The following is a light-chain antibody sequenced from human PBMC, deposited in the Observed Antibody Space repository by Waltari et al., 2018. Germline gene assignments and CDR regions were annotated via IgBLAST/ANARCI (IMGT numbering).Light chain of an antibody. CDR2: AAS. Sequence: DIHLTQSPSYLSASVGDRVTITCRASRGISSYLAWYQQKPGKAPKLLIYAASTLQSGVPLRFSGSGSGTEFTLTISSLQPEDFATYYCQQVNTYSWTFGPGTKV. CDR3: QQVNTYSWT. V-gene: IGKV1-9*01. CDR1: RGISSY. J-gene: IGKJ1*01.